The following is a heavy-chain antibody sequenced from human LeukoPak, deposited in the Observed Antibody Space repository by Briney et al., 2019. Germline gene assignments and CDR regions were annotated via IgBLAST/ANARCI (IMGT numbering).Heavy chain of an antibody. D-gene: IGHD3-9*01. CDR2: ISAYNGNT. CDR1: GYTFTSYG. J-gene: IGHJ5*02. Sequence: ASVKVSCKASGYTFTSYGISWVRQAPGQGLEWMGWISAYNGNTNYAQKLQGRVTMTRDTSTSTAYMELRSLRSEDTAVYFCARGLASYDILTGSEEDNWFDPWGQGTLVTVSS. CDR3: ARGLASYDILTGSEEDNWFDP. V-gene: IGHV1-18*01.